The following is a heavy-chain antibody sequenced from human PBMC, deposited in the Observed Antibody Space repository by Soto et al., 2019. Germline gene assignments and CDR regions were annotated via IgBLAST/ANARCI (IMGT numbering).Heavy chain of an antibody. CDR2: IIPFFGTA. Sequence: QVHLVQSGAEVKKPGSSVKVSCKASGGPFSTYAISWVRQAPGQGLEWMGGIIPFFGTASYAQKFQGRVTITADKSTSKAFMELRSLRSEDTAIYYCARSGLPAAINNRLDPWGQGTQVTVSS. D-gene: IGHD2-2*01. J-gene: IGHJ5*02. CDR1: GGPFSTYA. CDR3: ARSGLPAAINNRLDP. V-gene: IGHV1-69*06.